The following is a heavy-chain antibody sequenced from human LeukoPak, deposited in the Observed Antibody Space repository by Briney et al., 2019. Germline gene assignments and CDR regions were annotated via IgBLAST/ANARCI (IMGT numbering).Heavy chain of an antibody. CDR2: ISGSGGST. D-gene: IGHD2-2*01. Sequence: GGSLRLFCAASRLTLSSCAMGLSLQAPGKGLGWVSAISGSGGSTFYADSVKGRFTISRDNSKNTVYLQMSGLRAEDTALYYCAQAHCSATSCSRIYYWGPGTLVTVSS. J-gene: IGHJ4*02. V-gene: IGHV3-23*01. CDR3: AQAHCSATSCSRIYY. CDR1: RLTLSSCA.